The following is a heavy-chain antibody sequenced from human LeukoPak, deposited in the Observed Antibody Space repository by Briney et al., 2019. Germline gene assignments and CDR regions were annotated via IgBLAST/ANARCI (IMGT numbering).Heavy chain of an antibody. CDR2: ISSSSSTI. Sequence: GGSLRLSCAASGLTISSYSMNWVRQAPGKGLQWVSYISSSSSTIYYADSVKGRFTISRDNAKNSLYLQMNSLRAEDTAVYYCAKELQRWLQSTFDYWGQGTLVTVSS. V-gene: IGHV3-48*01. CDR1: GLTISSYS. CDR3: AKELQRWLQSTFDY. J-gene: IGHJ4*02. D-gene: IGHD5-24*01.